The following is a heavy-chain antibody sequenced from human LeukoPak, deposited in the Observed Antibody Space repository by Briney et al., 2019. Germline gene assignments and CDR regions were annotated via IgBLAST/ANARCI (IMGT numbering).Heavy chain of an antibody. CDR2: IYYSGST. CDR3: ARDINDYSNYYFDY. D-gene: IGHD4-11*01. J-gene: IGHJ4*02. Sequence: PSQTLSLTCTVSGGSISSGGYYWSWIRQHPGKGLEWIGYIYYSGSTYYNPSLMSRVTISVDTSKNQFSLKLSSVTAADTAVYYCARDINDYSNYYFDYWGQGTLVTVSS. V-gene: IGHV4-31*03. CDR1: GGSISSGGYY.